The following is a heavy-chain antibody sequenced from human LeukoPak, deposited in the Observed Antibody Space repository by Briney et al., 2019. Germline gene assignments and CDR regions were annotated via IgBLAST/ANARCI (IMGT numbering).Heavy chain of an antibody. CDR3: ARDGKLYGSGSYSYYYYYMDV. J-gene: IGHJ6*03. V-gene: IGHV3-23*01. CDR2: ISGSGDNT. CDR1: GFTFSLYA. D-gene: IGHD3-10*01. Sequence: PGGSLRLSCAASGFTFSLYAMSWVRQTPGKGLEWISTISGSGDNTYYAESVKGRFTISRDNAKNSLYLQMNSLRAEDTALYYCARDGKLYGSGSYSYYYYYMDVWGKGTTVTVSS.